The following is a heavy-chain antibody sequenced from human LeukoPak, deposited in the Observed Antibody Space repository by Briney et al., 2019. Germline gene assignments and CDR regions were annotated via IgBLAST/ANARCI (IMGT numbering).Heavy chain of an antibody. J-gene: IGHJ6*02. D-gene: IGHD3-16*01. Sequence: PGGSLRLSCAASGFTFSTYAMTWVRLAPGRGLEWVSAISGSGGSTSYADSVKGRFIISRDNSKNTLYLQMNSLRAEDTAVYYCAKATYYDYLKAGYYYGMDVWGQGTTVTVSS. CDR3: AKATYYDYLKAGYYYGMDV. V-gene: IGHV3-23*01. CDR1: GFTFSTYA. CDR2: ISGSGGST.